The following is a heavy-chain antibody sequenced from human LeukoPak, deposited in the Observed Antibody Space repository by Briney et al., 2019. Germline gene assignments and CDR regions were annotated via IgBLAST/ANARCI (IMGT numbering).Heavy chain of an antibody. CDR1: GFSLSRSGVG. V-gene: IGHV2-5*01. J-gene: IGHJ3*02. Sequence: SGPTLVKPTQTLTLTCTFSGFSLSRSGVGVGWIRQPPGKALEWLALIYWNDEKRYSPSLKSRLTITRDTSKNQVVLTLTNVDPVDTATYYCAQETKKYYYGSGHDTFDIWGQGTVVTVSS. CDR2: IYWNDEK. CDR3: AQETKKYYYGSGHDTFDI. D-gene: IGHD3-22*01.